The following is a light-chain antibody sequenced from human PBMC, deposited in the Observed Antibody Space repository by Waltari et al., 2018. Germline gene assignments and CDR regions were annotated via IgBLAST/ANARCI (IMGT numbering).Light chain of an antibody. J-gene: IGLJ3*02. CDR1: SGHSSTV. CDR3: QTGGHGTWV. CDR2: VNSDGSH. V-gene: IGLV4-69*01. Sequence: QLVLTQSPSASASLGASVKLTCTLSSGHSSTVIAWPQKQPEKGPRYLMKVNSDGSHSKGDETPDRFSGSSSGAERYLTISNLQPEDEADYYCQTGGHGTWVFGGGTKVTVL.